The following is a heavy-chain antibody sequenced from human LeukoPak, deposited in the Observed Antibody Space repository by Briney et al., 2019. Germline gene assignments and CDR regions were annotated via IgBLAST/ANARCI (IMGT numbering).Heavy chain of an antibody. CDR1: GYTFTSYD. Sequence: ASVKVSCKASGYTFTSYDINWVRQATGQGLEWMGWMNPNSGNTGYAQEFQGRVAMTRNTSISTAYMELSSLRSEDTAVYYCARAFRNLWFRKTDALDIWVQGTMVTVSS. D-gene: IGHD3-10*01. CDR3: ARAFRNLWFRKTDALDI. V-gene: IGHV1-8*01. CDR2: MNPNSGNT. J-gene: IGHJ3*02.